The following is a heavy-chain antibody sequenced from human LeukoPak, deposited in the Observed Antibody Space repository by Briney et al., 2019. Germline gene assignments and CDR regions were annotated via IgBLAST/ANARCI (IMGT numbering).Heavy chain of an antibody. V-gene: IGHV4-39*01. CDR1: GGSISTSSYY. J-gene: IGHJ4*02. CDR2: ILYSGST. CDR3: ARHVGSENYPRYFDY. D-gene: IGHD1-26*01. Sequence: PSETLSLTCTVSGGSISTSSYYWGWIRQPPGKGLEWIGSILYSGSTFYNPSHKSRVTLSVDTSNNQFSLKLSSVTAADTAVYYCARHVGSENYPRYFDYWGQGPLVTVSS.